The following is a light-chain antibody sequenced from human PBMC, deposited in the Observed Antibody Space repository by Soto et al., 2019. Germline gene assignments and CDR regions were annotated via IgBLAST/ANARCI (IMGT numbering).Light chain of an antibody. CDR1: QSVSRSY. V-gene: IGKV3D-20*02. CDR2: GSY. J-gene: IGKJ4*01. Sequence: EIVFTQSPGTLSLSPGDRSTLSCMASQSVSRSYLAWYQQKPGPDPRILIYGSYSRATGITDRFSGSGSGKDFNLTISRLEPEDFEVYYCQQRSNWPNTVGEGTKVDIK. CDR3: QQRSNWPNT.